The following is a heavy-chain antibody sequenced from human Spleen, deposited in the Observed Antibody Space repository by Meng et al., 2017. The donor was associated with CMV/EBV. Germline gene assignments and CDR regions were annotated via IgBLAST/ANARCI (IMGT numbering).Heavy chain of an antibody. CDR3: AKSYDFWSGFSRYFDY. V-gene: IGHV3-23*01. Sequence: GGSLRLSCAISGFTFSTFALSWVRQAAGKGLECDSTIRGSGGSTLYGDSVKDRFTISRDNSRNTLYLQMCSLRAEDTAVYFCAKSYDFWSGFSRYFDYWGQGTVVTVSS. J-gene: IGHJ4*02. CDR2: IRGSGGST. CDR1: GFTFSTFA. D-gene: IGHD3-3*01.